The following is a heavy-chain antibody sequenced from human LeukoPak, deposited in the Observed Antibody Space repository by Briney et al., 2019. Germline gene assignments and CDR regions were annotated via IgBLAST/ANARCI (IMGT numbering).Heavy chain of an antibody. D-gene: IGHD6-6*01. CDR1: GGTFSSYA. J-gene: IGHJ4*02. Sequence: ASVKVPCKASGGTFSSYAISWVRQAPGHRLEWSGGIIPIFGTANYAQKSQGRVTITTDETTSTASTELSSLRSEDTAVYYCARDSSGLDYWGQGTLVTVSS. CDR3: ARDSSGLDY. CDR2: IIPIFGTA. V-gene: IGHV1-69*05.